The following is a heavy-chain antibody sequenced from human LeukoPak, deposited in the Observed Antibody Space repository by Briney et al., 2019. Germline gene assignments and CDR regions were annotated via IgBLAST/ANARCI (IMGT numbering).Heavy chain of an antibody. Sequence: GGSLRLSCATSGFTFSSYGIHWVRQAPGKGLEWVAVISYDGSRKYYADSVKGRFTISRDNSKNTLYMGMRSLRPEDTAVYYCAKDLGPSGLGSGWPFDYWGQGTLVTVSS. CDR1: GFTFSSYG. V-gene: IGHV3-30*18. J-gene: IGHJ4*02. CDR2: ISYDGSRK. CDR3: AKDLGPSGLGSGWPFDY. D-gene: IGHD6-19*01.